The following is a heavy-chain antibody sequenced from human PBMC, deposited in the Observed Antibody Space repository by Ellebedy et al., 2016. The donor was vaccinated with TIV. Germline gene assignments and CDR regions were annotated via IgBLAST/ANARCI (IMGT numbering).Heavy chain of an antibody. CDR3: ASLTIAAEPYYYYYAVDV. D-gene: IGHD6-25*01. Sequence: SETLSLTCTVSGYSISSAYYWGWIRQPPGKGLEWIASIYHSGSTYYNPSLKSRVTISVDTSKNQFSLKLNSVTAADTAVYYCASLTIAAEPYYYYYAVDVWGQGTTVTVSS. CDR2: IYHSGST. CDR1: GYSISSAYY. V-gene: IGHV4-38-2*02. J-gene: IGHJ6*02.